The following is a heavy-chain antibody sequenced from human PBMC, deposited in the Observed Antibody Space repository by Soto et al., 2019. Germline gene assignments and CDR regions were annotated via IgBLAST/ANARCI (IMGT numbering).Heavy chain of an antibody. CDR2: INAGNGNT. CDR3: ARYRYFEWLLHFDY. Sequence: ASVMVSCKASGYTFTTYAIHWVRQAPGQRLEWMGWINAGNGNTKYSQKFQGRVTITRDTSASTAYMELSSLRSEDTAVYYCARYRYFEWLLHFDYWGQGTQVTVSS. V-gene: IGHV1-3*01. J-gene: IGHJ4*02. D-gene: IGHD3-9*01. CDR1: GYTFTTYA.